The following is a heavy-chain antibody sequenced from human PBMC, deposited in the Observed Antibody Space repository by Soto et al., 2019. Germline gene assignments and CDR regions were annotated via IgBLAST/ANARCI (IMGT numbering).Heavy chain of an antibody. CDR1: GYTFTSYY. CDR3: ASWDFGEQGSGAFDT. J-gene: IGHJ3*02. Sequence: QVQLVQSGAEVKKPGASVKVSCKASGYTFTSYYMHWVRQAPGQGLEWMGIINPSGGSTSYAQKFQGRVTMTRDTSTSTVYMELSSLRSEDTAVYYCASWDFGEQGSGAFDTWGQGTMVTVSS. V-gene: IGHV1-46*01. D-gene: IGHD3-10*01. CDR2: INPSGGST.